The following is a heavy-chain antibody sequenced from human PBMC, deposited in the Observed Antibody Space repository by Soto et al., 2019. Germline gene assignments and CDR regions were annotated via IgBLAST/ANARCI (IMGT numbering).Heavy chain of an antibody. D-gene: IGHD2-15*01. CDR3: AKGGYCSGGSCYSGDY. CDR1: GFTFSSYA. Sequence: GGSLRLSCAASGFTFSSYAMSWVRQAPGKGLEWVSAISGSGGSTYYADSVKGRFTISRDNSKNTLYLQMNSLRAEDTAVYYCAKGGYCSGGSCYSGDYWGQGTLVTVS. J-gene: IGHJ4*02. V-gene: IGHV3-23*01. CDR2: ISGSGGST.